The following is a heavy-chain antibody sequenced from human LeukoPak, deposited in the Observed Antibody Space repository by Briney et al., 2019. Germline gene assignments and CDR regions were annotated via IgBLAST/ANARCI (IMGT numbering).Heavy chain of an antibody. CDR2: ISSSGSTI. Sequence: GGSLRLSCAASGFTFSDYYMSWIRQAPGKGLEWVSYISSSGSTIYYADSVKGRFTISRDNAKNSLFLQMNSLRAEDTAVYFCARVKQQLVRLLGRDTTYYYYYYMDVWGKGTTVTVS. CDR1: GFTFSDYY. CDR3: ARVKQQLVRLLGRDTTYYYYYYMDV. D-gene: IGHD6-13*01. V-gene: IGHV3-11*04. J-gene: IGHJ6*03.